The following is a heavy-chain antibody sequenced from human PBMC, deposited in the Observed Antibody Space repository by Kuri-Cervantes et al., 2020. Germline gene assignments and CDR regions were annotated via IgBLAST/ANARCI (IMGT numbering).Heavy chain of an antibody. CDR1: GFTFSNYA. Sequence: GESLKISCVGSGFTFSNYAIHWVRQAPGKGLEWVAVISYDGSKKYYADSVKGRFTISRDNSKNTLYLQMNSLRAEDTAVYYCARDARVRGVIITTSDYWGQGTLVTVSS. V-gene: IGHV3-30-3*01. D-gene: IGHD3-10*01. CDR3: ARDARVRGVIITTSDY. CDR2: ISYDGSKK. J-gene: IGHJ4*02.